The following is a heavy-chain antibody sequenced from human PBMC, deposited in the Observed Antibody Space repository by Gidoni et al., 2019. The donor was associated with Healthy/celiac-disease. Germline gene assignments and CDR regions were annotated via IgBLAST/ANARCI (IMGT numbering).Heavy chain of an antibody. CDR1: GFTFSSYA. V-gene: IGHV3-30-3*01. J-gene: IGHJ4*02. D-gene: IGHD2-15*01. CDR3: ARDGGVVVVVAASHELDY. Sequence: QVQLVESGGGVVQPGRSLRLSCAASGFTFSSYAMHWVRQAPGKGLEWVAVISYDGSNKYYADSVKGRFTISRDNSKNTLYLQMNSLRAEDTAVYYCARDGGVVVVVAASHELDYWGQGTLVTVSS. CDR2: ISYDGSNK.